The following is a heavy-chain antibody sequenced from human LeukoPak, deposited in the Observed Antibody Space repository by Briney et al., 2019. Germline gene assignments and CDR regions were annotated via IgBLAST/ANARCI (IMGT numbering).Heavy chain of an antibody. CDR2: INHSGST. CDR1: GGSFSGYY. J-gene: IGHJ5*02. V-gene: IGHV4-34*01. D-gene: IGHD2-8*01. CDR3: ARGGIVLMVYAPKRDWFDP. Sequence: PSETLSLTCAVYGGSFSGYYWSWIRQPPGKGLEWIGEINHSGSTNYNPSLKSRVTISVDTSKNRFSLKLSSVTAADTAVYYCARGGIVLMVYAPKRDWFDPWGQGTLVTVSS.